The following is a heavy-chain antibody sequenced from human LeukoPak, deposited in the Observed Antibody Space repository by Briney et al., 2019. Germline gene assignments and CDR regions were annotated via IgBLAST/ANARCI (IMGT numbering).Heavy chain of an antibody. CDR2: IYSGGST. D-gene: IGHD3-22*01. V-gene: IGHV3-53*01. J-gene: IGHJ4*02. Sequence: GGSLRLSCAASGFTVSSNYMSWVRQAPGKGLEWVSVIYSGGSTYYADSVKGRFTISRDNSKNTLYLQMNSLRAEDTAVYYCAKKVVVLGSPFDYWGQGTLVTVSS. CDR3: AKKVVVLGSPFDY. CDR1: GFTVSSNY.